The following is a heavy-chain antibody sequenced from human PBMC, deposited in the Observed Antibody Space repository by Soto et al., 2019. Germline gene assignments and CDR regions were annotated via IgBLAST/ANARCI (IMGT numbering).Heavy chain of an antibody. CDR2: IFYSGST. CDR3: ARHNYGSGSTYFDY. CDR1: GGSISSYD. D-gene: IGHD3-10*01. V-gene: IGHV4-59*08. Sequence: SQTLCLTWTVAGGSISSYDGSWIRQPPGKGLEWIGYIFYSGSTNYNPSLTSRVTISVDTSKNQFSLKLTSMTAADPAVYYCARHNYGSGSTYFDYWGHGTVGTGCS. J-gene: IGHJ4*01.